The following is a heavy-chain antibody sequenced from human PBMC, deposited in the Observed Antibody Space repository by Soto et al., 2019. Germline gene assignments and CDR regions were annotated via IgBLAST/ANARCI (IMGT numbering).Heavy chain of an antibody. CDR2: IHHSGNA. Sequence: SETLSLTCNVSGFSISSGYYRGWIRHPPGKGLDWIASIHHSGNAYYSPSLRSRVTITVDASKNQFYLRLTSVAAAHTGVYYCVRDGLPLTLFGVTSRDTYQYAVEVWGKGSTVT. CDR3: VRDGLPLTLFGVTSRDTYQYAVEV. CDR1: GFSISSGYY. J-gene: IGHJ6*03. D-gene: IGHD3-3*01. V-gene: IGHV4-38-2*02.